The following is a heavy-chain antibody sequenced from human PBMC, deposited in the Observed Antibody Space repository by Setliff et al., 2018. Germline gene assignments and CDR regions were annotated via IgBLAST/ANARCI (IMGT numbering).Heavy chain of an antibody. CDR2: IIPLLGTA. V-gene: IGHV1-69*05. Sequence: GASVKVSCKASGDTFSTYALSWVRQAPGQGLEWMGGIIPLLGTAKYSQKFQGRVTITRDTSASTGYMELSSLRSEDTAVYYCARLQAIFGVFKDGDWFDPWGQGTLVTVSS. CDR3: ARLQAIFGVFKDGDWFDP. CDR1: GDTFSTYA. D-gene: IGHD3-3*01. J-gene: IGHJ5*02.